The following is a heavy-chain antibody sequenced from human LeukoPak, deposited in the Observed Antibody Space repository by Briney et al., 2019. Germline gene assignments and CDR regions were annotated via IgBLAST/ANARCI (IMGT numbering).Heavy chain of an antibody. CDR3: ARDPSPAHYYYYYRMDV. Sequence: SETLSLTCTVSGGSISSYYWSWIRQPPGKGLEWIGYIYYSGSTNYNPSLKSRVTISVDTSKNQFSLKLSSVTAADTAVYYCARDPSPAHYYYYYRMDVWGKGTTVTVSS. J-gene: IGHJ6*04. CDR2: IYYSGST. V-gene: IGHV4-59*01. CDR1: GGSISSYY. D-gene: IGHD2-2*01.